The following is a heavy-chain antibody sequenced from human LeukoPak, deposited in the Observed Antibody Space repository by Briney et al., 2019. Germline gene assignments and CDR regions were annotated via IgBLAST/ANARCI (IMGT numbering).Heavy chain of an antibody. D-gene: IGHD3-9*01. CDR1: GLTFGDYA. Sequence: GGSLRLSCTASGLTFGDYAMSWFRQAPGKGLEWVGFIRSKAYGGTTEYAASVKGRFTISRDDSKSIAYLQMNSLKTEDTAVYYCTKLRYFDWLLNWFDPWGQGTLVTVSS. V-gene: IGHV3-49*03. J-gene: IGHJ5*02. CDR2: IRSKAYGGTT. CDR3: TKLRYFDWLLNWFDP.